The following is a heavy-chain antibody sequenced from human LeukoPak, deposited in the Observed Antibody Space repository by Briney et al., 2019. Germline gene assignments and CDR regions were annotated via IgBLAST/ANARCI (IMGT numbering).Heavy chain of an antibody. J-gene: IGHJ6*02. Sequence: ASVKVSCKASGYTFTSYGISWVRQAPGQGLEWMGWISAYNGNTNYAQKLQGGVTMTTDTSTSTAYMELRSLRSDDTAVYYCARVLYSSSSIYYYYYGMDVWGQGTTVTVSS. CDR3: ARVLYSSSSIYYYYYGMDV. CDR2: ISAYNGNT. D-gene: IGHD6-13*01. V-gene: IGHV1-18*01. CDR1: GYTFTSYG.